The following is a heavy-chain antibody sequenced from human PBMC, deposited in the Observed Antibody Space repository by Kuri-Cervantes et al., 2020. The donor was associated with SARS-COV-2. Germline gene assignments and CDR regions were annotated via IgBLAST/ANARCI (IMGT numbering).Heavy chain of an antibody. CDR2: INPSGGST. CDR1: GYTFTSYY. J-gene: IGHJ4*02. CDR3: ARSTAGYSSSWYTDY. D-gene: IGHD6-13*01. Sequence: GESLKISCKASGYTFTSYYMHWVRQAPGQGLEWMGIINPSGGSTSYAQKFQGRVTMTRDTSTSTVYMELSSLRSEDTAVYYCARSTAGYSSSWYTDYWGQGTLVTVSS. V-gene: IGHV1-46*03.